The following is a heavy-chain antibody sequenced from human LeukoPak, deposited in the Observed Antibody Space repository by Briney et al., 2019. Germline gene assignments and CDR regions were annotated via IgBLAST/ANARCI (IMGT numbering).Heavy chain of an antibody. CDR1: GFTFSSYG. CDR2: ISGSGGST. V-gene: IGHV3-23*01. J-gene: IGHJ5*02. Sequence: GGSLRLSCAASGFTFSSYGMSWVRQAPGKGLEWVSAISGSGGSTYYADSVKGRFTISRDNSKNTLYLQMNSLRAEDTAVYYCAKAITMVRGWYQNWFDPWGQGTLVTVSS. CDR3: AKAITMVRGWYQNWFDP. D-gene: IGHD3-10*01.